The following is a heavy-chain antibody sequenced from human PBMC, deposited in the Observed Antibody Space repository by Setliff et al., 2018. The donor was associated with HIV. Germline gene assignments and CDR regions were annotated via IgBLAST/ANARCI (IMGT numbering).Heavy chain of an antibody. Sequence: SETLSLTCIVSGGSISSGGYYWSWIRQHPGKGLEWIGYIYYSGSTSYDPSLKSRLTLSVDTSQNQFSLKLSSVTAADTAVYYCARAIRSYYDTSGYNSPPYFDYWGQGTLVTVSS. CDR2: IYYSGST. CDR1: GGSISSGGYY. J-gene: IGHJ4*02. CDR3: ARAIRSYYDTSGYNSPPYFDY. V-gene: IGHV4-31*03. D-gene: IGHD3-22*01.